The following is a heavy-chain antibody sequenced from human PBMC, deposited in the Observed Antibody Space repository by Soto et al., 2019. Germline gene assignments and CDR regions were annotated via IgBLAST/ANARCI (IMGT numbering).Heavy chain of an antibody. D-gene: IGHD2-15*01. J-gene: IGHJ6*02. V-gene: IGHV4-39*01. CDR2: MLYSELT. CDR3: APLSVSLSGPYGIHV. CDR1: GYSVSSSDYY. Sequence: SETLSLTCSVSGYSVSSSDYYWAWIRQPPGKGLEWIGSMLYSELTYYNPSLKSRVTLSVDTSKNQFSVRLNSVTASDTAVYYCAPLSVSLSGPYGIHVWGQGTTVTVSS.